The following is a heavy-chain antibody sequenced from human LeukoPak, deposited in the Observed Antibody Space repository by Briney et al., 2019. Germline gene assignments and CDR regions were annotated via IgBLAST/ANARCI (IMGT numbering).Heavy chain of an antibody. CDR1: GFTFHDYD. CDR3: ARDSLWFGELL. J-gene: IGHJ4*02. Sequence: GGSLRLSCAASGFTFHDYDMSWVRQSPGKGLEWVSGINWNGDRTGYADSVKGRFTISRDNAKNTVYLQMNSLRAEDTAVYYCARDSLWFGELLWGQGTLVTVSS. CDR2: INWNGDRT. D-gene: IGHD3-10*01. V-gene: IGHV3-20*04.